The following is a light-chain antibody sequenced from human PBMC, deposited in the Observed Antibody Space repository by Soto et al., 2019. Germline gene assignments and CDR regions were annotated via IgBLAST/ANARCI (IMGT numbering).Light chain of an antibody. Sequence: EIVLTQSPGTLSLSPGEGATLSCRASQSVSSRWLVWYQQKPGQAPRLLIYGESSRATGIPDRFSGSGSGTDFTLTISRLEPEDFAVYYCQQYGSSPNTFGQGTKVEMK. CDR2: GES. V-gene: IGKV3-20*01. CDR1: QSVSSRW. CDR3: QQYGSSPNT. J-gene: IGKJ2*01.